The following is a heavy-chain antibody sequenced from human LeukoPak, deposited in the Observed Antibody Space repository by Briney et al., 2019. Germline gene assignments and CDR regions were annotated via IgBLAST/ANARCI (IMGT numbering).Heavy chain of an antibody. J-gene: IGHJ4*02. D-gene: IGHD3-3*01. CDR1: GGSISSHY. CDR3: ARGTSLDFWSGYYTGIEFDY. V-gene: IGHV4-59*11. CDR2: IYYCRST. Sequence: SETLSLTCTVSGGSISSHYWSWIRQPPGKGLEWIGYIYYCRSTNYNPSLKSRVTISVDTSKNQFSLKLSSVTAADTAVYYCARGTSLDFWSGYYTGIEFDYWGQGTLVTVSS.